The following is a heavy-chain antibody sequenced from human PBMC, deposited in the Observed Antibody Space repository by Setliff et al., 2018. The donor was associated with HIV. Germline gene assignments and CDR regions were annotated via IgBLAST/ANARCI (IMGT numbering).Heavy chain of an antibody. CDR2: MNHSGSR. Sequence: PSETLSLTCAVYGGSVSGYYWSWIRQPPGKGLEWIGEMNHSGSRKYNPSLKRRVTMSVDTSKRQFSLNLTSVTAADTAVYYCARINVLQFLEWSAKEGPFDYWGQGTPVTVSS. V-gene: IGHV4-34*01. D-gene: IGHD3-3*01. CDR3: ARINVLQFLEWSAKEGPFDY. J-gene: IGHJ4*02. CDR1: GGSVSGYY.